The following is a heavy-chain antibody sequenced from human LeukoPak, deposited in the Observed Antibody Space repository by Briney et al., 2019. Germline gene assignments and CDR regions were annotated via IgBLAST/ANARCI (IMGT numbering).Heavy chain of an antibody. CDR3: ASRGVCSSTSCYGDY. Sequence: GASVKVSCKASGYTFTGYYMHWVRQAPGQGLEWMGWINPNSGGTNYAQKFQGRVTMTRDTSISTAYMELSRLRSDDTAVYYCASRGVCSSTSCYGDYWGQGTLVTVSS. CDR2: INPNSGGT. D-gene: IGHD2-2*01. J-gene: IGHJ4*02. V-gene: IGHV1-2*02. CDR1: GYTFTGYY.